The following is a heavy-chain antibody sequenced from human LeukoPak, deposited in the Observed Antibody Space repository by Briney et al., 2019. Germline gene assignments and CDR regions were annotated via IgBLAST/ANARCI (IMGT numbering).Heavy chain of an antibody. CDR1: GFTFSSYS. CDR2: ISSSRSYI. J-gene: IGHJ3*02. CDR3: ARSSPHCSSTSCYNDAFDI. V-gene: IGHV3-21*01. Sequence: PGGSLRLSCAASGFTFSSYSMKWVRQAPGEGVEWVSSISSSRSYIYYADSVKGGFNISRDNEKNSLYVQMNSLRAEDTAVYYCARSSPHCSSTSCYNDAFDIWGQGTMVTVSS. D-gene: IGHD2-2*02.